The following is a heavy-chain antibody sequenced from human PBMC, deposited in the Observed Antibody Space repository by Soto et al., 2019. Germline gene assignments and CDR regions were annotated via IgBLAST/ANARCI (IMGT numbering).Heavy chain of an antibody. D-gene: IGHD5-18*01. CDR2: IYYSGST. J-gene: IGHJ6*02. V-gene: IGHV4-31*03. CDR3: ARGCGYSYGPVGYYYYGMDV. CDR1: GGSISSGGYY. Sequence: QVQLQVSGPGLVKPSQTLSLTCTVSGGSISSGGYYWSWIRQHPGKGLEWIGYIYYSGSTYYNPSLKGRGTISVDTSKNQFSLKLSSVTAADTAVYYCARGCGYSYGPVGYYYYGMDVWGQGTTVTVSS.